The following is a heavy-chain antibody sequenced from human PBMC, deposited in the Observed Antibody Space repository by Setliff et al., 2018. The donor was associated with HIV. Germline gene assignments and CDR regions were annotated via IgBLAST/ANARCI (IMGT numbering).Heavy chain of an antibody. V-gene: IGHV4-31*03. CDR3: ASCLQNYDSSGYYTNYFDY. Sequence: KTSETLSLTCTVPGGSVSSGGYYWSWIRQHPGKGLEWIGYIYYSGKNYYNPSLKSRVTISLDRSKNQFSLKLTSVTAADTAVYYCASCLQNYDSSGYYTNYFDYWGQGTLVTVSS. J-gene: IGHJ4*02. D-gene: IGHD3-22*01. CDR2: IYYSGKN. CDR1: GGSVSSGGYY.